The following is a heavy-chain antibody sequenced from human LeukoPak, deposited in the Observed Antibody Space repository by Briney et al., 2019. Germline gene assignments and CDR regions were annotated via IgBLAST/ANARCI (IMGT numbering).Heavy chain of an antibody. J-gene: IGHJ4*02. CDR3: ARGDSGGMDY. D-gene: IGHD3-16*01. Sequence: GGSLRLSCAASGFXFSNYNMNWVRRAPGKGLEWVSSISSSSSYIYYADSVKGRFTISRDNANSSLYLQMNSLRAEDTTVYYCARGDSGGMDYWGQGTLVTVSS. V-gene: IGHV3-21*01. CDR1: GFXFSNYN. CDR2: ISSSSSYI.